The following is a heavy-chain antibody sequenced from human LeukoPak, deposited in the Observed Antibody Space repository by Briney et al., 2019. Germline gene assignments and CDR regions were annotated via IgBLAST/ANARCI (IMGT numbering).Heavy chain of an antibody. V-gene: IGHV4-34*01. CDR3: ARDNGGYSGSYYDPRDNWFDP. J-gene: IGHJ5*02. CDR1: GGPFSGYF. D-gene: IGHD1-26*01. Sequence: SETLSLTCAVSGGPFSGYFWSWIRQSSGKGLEWIGEIHNSGTTNYNPSLNSRVTISEDTSKNQFSLKLSSVTAADTAVYYCARDNGGYSGSYYDPRDNWFDPWGQGTLVTVSS. CDR2: IHNSGTT.